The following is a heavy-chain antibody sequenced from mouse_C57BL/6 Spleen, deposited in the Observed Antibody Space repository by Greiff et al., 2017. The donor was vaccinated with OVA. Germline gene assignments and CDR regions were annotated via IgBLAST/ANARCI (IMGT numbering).Heavy chain of an antibody. Sequence: VQLKQSGGGLVKPGGSLKISCEASGFTFSDYGMHWVRQAPEKRLEWVAYISSGSSTIYYADTVKGRFTISRDNAKNTLFLQMTSRRSEDTDMDYCAWERNYWAWFAYWGQGTLVTVSA. CDR3: AWERNYWAWFAY. V-gene: IGHV5-17*01. D-gene: IGHD2-1*01. CDR2: ISSGSSTI. CDR1: GFTFSDYG. J-gene: IGHJ3*01.